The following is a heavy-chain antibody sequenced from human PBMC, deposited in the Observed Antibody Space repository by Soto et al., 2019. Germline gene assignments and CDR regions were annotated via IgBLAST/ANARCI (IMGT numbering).Heavy chain of an antibody. J-gene: IGHJ6*02. Sequence: HPWGSLRLSGEASGLMFSQAAMHWVRQAPGKGLEWVSGIWNDGSFEDYIDSVKGRFSISRDNSKNTLYLQMNNLRPEDTGIYYCARSIGVTCRYYYYYGLDVWGQGTAVTVSS. V-gene: IGHV3-33*04. CDR1: GLMFSQAA. D-gene: IGHD3-10*01. CDR2: IWNDGSFE. CDR3: ARSIGVTCRYYYYYGLDV.